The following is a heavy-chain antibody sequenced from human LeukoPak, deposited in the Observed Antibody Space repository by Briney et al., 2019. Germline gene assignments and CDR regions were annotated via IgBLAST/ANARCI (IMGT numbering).Heavy chain of an antibody. D-gene: IGHD3-10*01. V-gene: IGHV3-74*01. J-gene: IGHJ4*02. CDR2: ICPDGSVV. CDR3: VRDLREADH. Sequence: GGSLRLSCGASGFTFSAYCMHWVRQGPEKGLEWVSRICPDGSVVNHADSVKGRFTTSRDNAKNTVFLQMNSLRVDDTAVYYCVRDLREADHWGLGTLVTVSS. CDR1: GFTFSAYC.